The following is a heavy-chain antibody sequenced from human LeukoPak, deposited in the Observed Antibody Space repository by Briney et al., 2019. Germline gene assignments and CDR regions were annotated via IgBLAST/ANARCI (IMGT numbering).Heavy chain of an antibody. CDR2: ISSSSSYI. CDR3: ARIMITFGGVFAFDI. CDR1: GFTFSSYS. Sequence: PGGSLRLSCAASGFTFSSYSMNWVRQAPGKGLEWVSSISSSSSYIYYADSVKGRFTISRDNAKNSLYLQMNSLRAEDTAVYYCARIMITFGGVFAFDIWGQGTMVTVSS. J-gene: IGHJ3*02. V-gene: IGHV3-21*01. D-gene: IGHD3-16*01.